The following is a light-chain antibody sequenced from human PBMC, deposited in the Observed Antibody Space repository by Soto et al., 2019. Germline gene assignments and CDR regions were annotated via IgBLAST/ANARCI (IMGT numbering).Light chain of an antibody. Sequence: EIVLTQSPGTLSLSPGERATLSCRASQSVSSSYLAWYQQKPGQAPRLLIYGASSRATGIPDRFSGSGSGTDFTLTISRLEPEDFAVYYCQQYGSLFGQGTKGDIK. CDR2: GAS. V-gene: IGKV3-20*01. CDR3: QQYGSL. J-gene: IGKJ1*01. CDR1: QSVSSSY.